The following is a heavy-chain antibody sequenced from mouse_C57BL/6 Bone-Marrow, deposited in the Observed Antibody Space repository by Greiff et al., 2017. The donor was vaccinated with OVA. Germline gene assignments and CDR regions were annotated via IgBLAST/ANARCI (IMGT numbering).Heavy chain of an antibody. CDR3: ARHSPDPEGCDY. Sequence: EVQGVESGGDLVKPGGSLKLSCAASGFTFSSYGMSWVRQTPDKRLEWVATISSGGSYTYYPDSVKGRCTISRDNAKNTLYLQMSSLKSEDTAMYYCARHSPDPEGCDYWGQGTTLTVSS. CDR1: GFTFSSYG. V-gene: IGHV5-6*01. CDR2: ISSGGSYT. J-gene: IGHJ2*01.